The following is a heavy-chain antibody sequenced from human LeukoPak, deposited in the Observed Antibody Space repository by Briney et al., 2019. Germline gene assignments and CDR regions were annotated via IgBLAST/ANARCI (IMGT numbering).Heavy chain of an antibody. Sequence: PSETLSLTCTVSGGSISISSYYWGWIRQPPGKGLEWIGSIYYSGSTYYNPSLKSRVTISVDTSKNQFSLKLISVTAADTAVYYCARSYYYDSSGYYSCLGYWGQGTLVTVSS. CDR3: ARSYYYDSSGYYSCLGY. CDR2: IYYSGST. D-gene: IGHD3-22*01. V-gene: IGHV4-39*01. J-gene: IGHJ4*02. CDR1: GGSISISSYY.